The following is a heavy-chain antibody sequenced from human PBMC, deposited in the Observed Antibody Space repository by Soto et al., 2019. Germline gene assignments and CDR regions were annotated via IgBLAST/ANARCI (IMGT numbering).Heavy chain of an antibody. CDR2: KYYSGRS. V-gene: IGHV4-59*01. CDR3: ARSPLGTAYLHYYHMDV. D-gene: IGHD1-1*01. Sequence: PSETLSLTYTVSGGSMSSDSWTWIRQPPGKGLEWIGFKYYSGRSTYNPSLKNRATISLDTSENQFSLELTSVTAADTAVYYCARSPLGTAYLHYYHMDVWGEGTTVTVSS. CDR1: GGSMSSDS. J-gene: IGHJ6*03.